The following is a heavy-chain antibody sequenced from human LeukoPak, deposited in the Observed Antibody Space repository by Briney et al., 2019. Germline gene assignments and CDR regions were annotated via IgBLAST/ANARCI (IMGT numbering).Heavy chain of an antibody. V-gene: IGHV3-11*01. Sequence: SGGSLRLSCAASEFIFSDYYISWIRQAPGKGLEWISHISSRGSVKYFADSVKGRFTISRDNARNSLYLDMNSLRAEDTAVYYCAREGLYSNNWYPGYYYMDVWGKGTTVTVSS. CDR2: ISSRGSVK. CDR3: AREGLYSNNWYPGYYYMDV. D-gene: IGHD6-13*01. CDR1: EFIFSDYY. J-gene: IGHJ6*03.